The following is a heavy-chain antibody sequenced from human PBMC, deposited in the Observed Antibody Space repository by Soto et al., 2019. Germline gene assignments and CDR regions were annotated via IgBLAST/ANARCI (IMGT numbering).Heavy chain of an antibody. Sequence: QAQLVASGGGVVQAWRSLRLSCAASGFAFSSYGLHWGRQAPGTGLEWVAVISYDGSHQHYAHSVQGRFTISRDHSRNIVLRQMSSLRAEDTAVYYCVSDRGYCYASVPYSWGQGTLVSVSS. J-gene: IGHJ4*02. CDR2: ISYDGSHQ. V-gene: IGHV3-30*03. D-gene: IGHD5-18*01. CDR3: VSDRGYCYASVPYS. CDR1: GFAFSSYG.